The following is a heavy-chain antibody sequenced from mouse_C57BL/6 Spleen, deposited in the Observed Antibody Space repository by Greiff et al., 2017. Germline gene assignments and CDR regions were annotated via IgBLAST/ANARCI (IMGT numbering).Heavy chain of an antibody. CDR1: GYTFTSYW. J-gene: IGHJ3*01. CDR3: AIPPIATVVDWFAY. V-gene: IGHV1-74*01. Sequence: VKLQQPGAELVKPGASVKVSCKASGYTFTSYWMHWVKQRPGQGLEWIGRIHPSDSDTNYNQKFKGKATLTVDKSSSTAYMQLSSLTSEDSAVYYCAIPPIATVVDWFAYWGQGTLVTVSA. CDR2: IHPSDSDT. D-gene: IGHD1-1*01.